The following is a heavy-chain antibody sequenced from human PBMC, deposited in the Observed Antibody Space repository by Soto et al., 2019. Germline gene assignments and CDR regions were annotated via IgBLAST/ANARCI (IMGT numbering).Heavy chain of an antibody. Sequence: EVHLVESGGGLVQPGESLRLSCVASGFSFSSSWMNWVRQAPGKGLEWVANTNPDGSGKFYVDSVKGRFTISRDNARNSQYLEMNSLRAEDTAVYYCASWGHSLNYWGQGTLVTVSS. CDR3: ASWGHSLNY. J-gene: IGHJ4*02. CDR1: GFSFSSSW. D-gene: IGHD3-16*01. V-gene: IGHV3-7*01. CDR2: TNPDGSGK.